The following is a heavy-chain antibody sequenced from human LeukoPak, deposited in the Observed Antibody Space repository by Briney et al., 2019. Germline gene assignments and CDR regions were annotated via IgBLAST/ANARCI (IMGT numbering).Heavy chain of an antibody. V-gene: IGHV3-7*01. CDR1: GFTFSSYW. CDR3: ARDSSVRAPYGMDV. CDR2: IKQDGSEK. J-gene: IGHJ6*02. Sequence: PGGSLRLSCAASGFTFSSYWMSWVRQAPGKGLEWVANIKQDGSEKYYVDSVKGRFTISRDNAKNSLYLQMNSLRAEDTAVYYCARDSSVRAPYGMDVWGQGTTVAVSS.